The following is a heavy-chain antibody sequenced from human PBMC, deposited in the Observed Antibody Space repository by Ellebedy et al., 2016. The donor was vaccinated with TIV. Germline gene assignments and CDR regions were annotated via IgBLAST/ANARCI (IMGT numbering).Heavy chain of an antibody. CDR1: GYSISSGYY. D-gene: IGHD3-3*01. J-gene: IGHJ3*02. CDR3: VRPRSGYFAFDI. V-gene: IGHV4-38-2*02. CDR2: IHYSGST. Sequence: MPSETLSLTCTVSGYSISSGYYWGWIRQPPGKGLEWIGSIHYSGSTYDNLSLKTRVTISVDTSKNQLSLKLSSVTAADTAVYYCVRPRSGYFAFDIWGQGTMVTVSS.